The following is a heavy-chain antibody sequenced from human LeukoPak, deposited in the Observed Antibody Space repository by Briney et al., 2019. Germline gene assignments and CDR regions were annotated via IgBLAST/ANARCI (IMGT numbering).Heavy chain of an antibody. V-gene: IGHV3-23*01. CDR3: AKGLYSSSSYFDY. CDR2: ISSSGGVT. CDR1: GFTFSSYG. Sequence: PGGSLRLSCAASGFTFSSYGMSWVRQAPGKGLEWVSAISSSGGVTNYVDSVKGRFTISRDNSKNTLYLQMNSLRAEDTAVYYCAKGLYSSSSYFDYWGQGTLVTVSS. J-gene: IGHJ4*02. D-gene: IGHD6-6*01.